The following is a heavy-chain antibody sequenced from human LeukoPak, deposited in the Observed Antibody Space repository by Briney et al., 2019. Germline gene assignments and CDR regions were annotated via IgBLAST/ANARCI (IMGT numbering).Heavy chain of an antibody. D-gene: IGHD6-13*01. CDR3: ARLKPYSSSWYYFDY. V-gene: IGHV4-59*08. J-gene: IGHJ4*02. CDR2: IYYSGST. Sequence: PSETLSLTCTVSGGSISSYYWSWIRQPPGKGLEWIGYIYYSGSTNYNPSLKSRVTISVDTSKNQFSLKLSSVTAADTAVYYCARLKPYSSSWYYFDYWGQGTLVTVSS. CDR1: GGSISSYY.